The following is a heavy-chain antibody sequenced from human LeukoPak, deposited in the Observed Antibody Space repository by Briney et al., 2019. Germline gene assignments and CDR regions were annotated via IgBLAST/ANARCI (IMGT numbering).Heavy chain of an antibody. V-gene: IGHV3-21*01. CDR1: GFTFSSYS. CDR3: AGAPYDSSGYYYY. D-gene: IGHD3-22*01. Sequence: GGSLRLSCAASGFTFSSYSMNWVRQAPGKGLEWVSSISSSSSYIYYADSVKGRFTISRDNAKSSLYLQMNSLRAEDTAVYYCAGAPYDSSGYYYYWGQGTLVTVSS. J-gene: IGHJ4*02. CDR2: ISSSSSYI.